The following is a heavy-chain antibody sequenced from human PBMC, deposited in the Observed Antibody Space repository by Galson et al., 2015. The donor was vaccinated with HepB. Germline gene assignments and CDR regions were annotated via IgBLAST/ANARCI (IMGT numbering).Heavy chain of an antibody. V-gene: IGHV4-31*03. Sequence: TLSLTCSVSGASITSGGYHWTWIRHHPGKGLEWIGFIFYSGTTYYSPSLKSRVTMSVDTSKNQFSLRLSSVTAADTAVYYCARERTDCTSTSCYRAFDYWGQGTLVTVSS. CDR1: GASITSGGYH. CDR3: ARERTDCTSTSCYRAFDY. CDR2: IFYSGTT. D-gene: IGHD2-2*01. J-gene: IGHJ4*02.